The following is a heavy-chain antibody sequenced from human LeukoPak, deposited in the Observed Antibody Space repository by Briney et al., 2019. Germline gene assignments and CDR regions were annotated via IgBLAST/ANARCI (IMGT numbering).Heavy chain of an antibody. CDR2: IYYSGST. J-gene: IGHJ4*02. Sequence: SETLSLTCTVSGGSISSYYWSWIRQPPGKGLEWIGYIYYSGSTNYNPSLKSRVTISVDTSKNQFSLKLSSVTAADTAVYYCARASAAVAWPFDYWGQGTLVTVSS. V-gene: IGHV4-59*01. D-gene: IGHD6-19*01. CDR1: GGSISSYY. CDR3: ARASAAVAWPFDY.